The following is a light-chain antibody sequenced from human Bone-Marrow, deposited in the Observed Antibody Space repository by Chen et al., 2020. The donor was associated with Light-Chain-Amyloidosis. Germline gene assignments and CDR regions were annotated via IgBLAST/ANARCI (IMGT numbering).Light chain of an antibody. CDR3: CSYAGSSTYVV. CDR2: EVS. CDR1: SSDVGSYNL. V-gene: IGLV2-23*02. J-gene: IGLJ2*01. Sequence: QSALTQPASVSGSPGQSITISCTGTSSDVGSYNLVSWYQQHPGKAPKLMIYEVSKRPSGVSNRFSGSKSGTTASLPISGLQAEDEADYYCCSYAGSSTYVVFGGGTKLTVL.